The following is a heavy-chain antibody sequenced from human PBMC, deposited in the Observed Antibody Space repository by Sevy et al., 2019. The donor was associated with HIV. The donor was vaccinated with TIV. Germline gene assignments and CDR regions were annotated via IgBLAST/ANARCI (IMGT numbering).Heavy chain of an antibody. J-gene: IGHJ4*02. D-gene: IGHD3-9*01. Sequence: ASVKVSCKASGYTFTSYGISWVRQAPGQGLEWMGWISAYNGNTNYAQKLQGRVTMTTDTSTSKAYMELRSLRSDDTAVYYCARVRYYDILTGYSALFDYWGQGTLVTVSS. CDR1: GYTFTSYG. V-gene: IGHV1-18*01. CDR2: ISAYNGNT. CDR3: ARVRYYDILTGYSALFDY.